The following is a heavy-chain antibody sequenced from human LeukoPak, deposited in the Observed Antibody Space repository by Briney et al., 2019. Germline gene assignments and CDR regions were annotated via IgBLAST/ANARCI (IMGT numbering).Heavy chain of an antibody. D-gene: IGHD2-15*01. V-gene: IGHV1-46*01. CDR1: GYTFTSYY. CDR2: INPSSGST. J-gene: IGHJ4*02. Sequence: ASVKVSCKASGYTFTSYYMHWLRQAPGQGLEWMGIINPSSGSTSHAQKFQGRVTMTRDTSTSTVYMELSSLRSEDTAVYYCARDREGYCSGGSCYLFYFDYWGQGTLVTVSS. CDR3: ARDREGYCSGGSCYLFYFDY.